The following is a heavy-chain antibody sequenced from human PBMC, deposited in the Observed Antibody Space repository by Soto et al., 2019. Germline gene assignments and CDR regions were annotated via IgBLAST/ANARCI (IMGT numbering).Heavy chain of an antibody. Sequence: GASVKVSCKASGYTFTSYYMHWVRQAPGQGLEWMGIINPSGGSTSYAQKFQGRVTMTRDTSTSTVYMELSSLRSEDTAVYYCARAVDIDVVVPAARTNWFDPWGQGTLVTVSS. CDR3: ARAVDIDVVVPAARTNWFDP. J-gene: IGHJ5*02. CDR2: INPSGGST. D-gene: IGHD2-2*01. V-gene: IGHV1-46*03. CDR1: GYTFTSYY.